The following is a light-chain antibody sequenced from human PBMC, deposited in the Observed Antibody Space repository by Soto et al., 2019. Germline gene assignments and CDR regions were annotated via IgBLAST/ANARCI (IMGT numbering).Light chain of an antibody. CDR2: GAS. CDR1: ESISSHY. V-gene: IGKV3-20*01. Sequence: PGERATLSCRASESISSHYIAWYQQKPGQAPRLLIFGASTRATGIPDRFSGSWSGTDFTLTISRLGPEDFAVYYCQNFGDSPFTFGPGTKVDIK. CDR3: QNFGDSPFT. J-gene: IGKJ3*01.